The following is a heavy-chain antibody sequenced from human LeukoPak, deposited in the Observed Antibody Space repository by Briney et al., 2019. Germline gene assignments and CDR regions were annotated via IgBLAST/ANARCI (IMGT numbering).Heavy chain of an antibody. V-gene: IGHV1-18*01. Sequence: ASVKVSCKASGCAFTSYGISWVRQAPGQGLEWMGRISAYNGNTNYAEKLQGRVTMTTDTSTSTAYMGLRSLRSDDTAVYYCARDGGYYDSSGYHWGQGTLVTVSS. CDR1: GCAFTSYG. CDR3: ARDGGYYDSSGYH. J-gene: IGHJ5*02. CDR2: ISAYNGNT. D-gene: IGHD3-22*01.